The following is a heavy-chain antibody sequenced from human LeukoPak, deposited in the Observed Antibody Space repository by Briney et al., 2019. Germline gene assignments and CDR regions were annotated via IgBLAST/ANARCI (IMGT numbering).Heavy chain of an antibody. J-gene: IGHJ4*02. CDR1: GYSFTSYW. Sequence: GESLKISCKGSGYSFTSYWIGWVRQMPGKGLEWMGIIYPGDSDTRYSPSFQGQVTISADKSISTAYLQWSSLKASDTAMYYCARQTYYYDSSGYRTSRAVDYWGQGTLVTVSS. V-gene: IGHV5-51*01. CDR3: ARQTYYYDSSGYRTSRAVDY. D-gene: IGHD3-22*01. CDR2: IYPGDSDT.